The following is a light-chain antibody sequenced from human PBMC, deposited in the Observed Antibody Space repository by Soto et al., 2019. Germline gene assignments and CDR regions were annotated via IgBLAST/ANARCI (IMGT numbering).Light chain of an antibody. Sequence: EIVLTQSPGTLSLSPGERATLSCRASQSVSSNYLAWHQQKPGQAPRLLIYGASNRATGIPDRFSGSGSGTDFTLTISILEPEDFAVYYCQQYGTSPDTFGQGTRLEIK. CDR3: QQYGTSPDT. J-gene: IGKJ5*01. CDR2: GAS. V-gene: IGKV3-20*01. CDR1: QSVSSNY.